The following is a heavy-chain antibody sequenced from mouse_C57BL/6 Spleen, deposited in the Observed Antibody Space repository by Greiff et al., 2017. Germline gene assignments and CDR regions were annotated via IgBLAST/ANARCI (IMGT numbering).Heavy chain of an antibody. D-gene: IGHD3-2*02. Sequence: EVQGVESGGGLVQSGRSLRLSCATSGFTFSDFYMEWVRQAPGKGLEWIAASRNKANDYTTEYSASVKGRFIVSRDTSQSILYLQMNALRAEDTAIYYCARDARDSSGYGAYWGQGTLVTVSA. J-gene: IGHJ3*01. CDR2: SRNKANDYTT. CDR1: GFTFSDFY. V-gene: IGHV7-1*01. CDR3: ARDARDSSGYGAY.